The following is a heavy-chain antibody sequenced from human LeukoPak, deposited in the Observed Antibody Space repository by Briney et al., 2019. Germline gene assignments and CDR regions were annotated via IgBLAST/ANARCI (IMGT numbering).Heavy chain of an antibody. J-gene: IGHJ2*01. CDR3: AKQRVYSTDWWYFGL. Sequence: GGSLRLSCAASGFAFSSYAMSWVRQAPGKGLEWVSIVSASGGSTHYADSLKGRFTISRDNSENSLYLQMNSLRAEDTAVYYCAKQRVYSTDWWYFGLWGRGTLVTVYS. D-gene: IGHD6-19*01. V-gene: IGHV3-23*01. CDR1: GFAFSSYA. CDR2: VSASGGST.